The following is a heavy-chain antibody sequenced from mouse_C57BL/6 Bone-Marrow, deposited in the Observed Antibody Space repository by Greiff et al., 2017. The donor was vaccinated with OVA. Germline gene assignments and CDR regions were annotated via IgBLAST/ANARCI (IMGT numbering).Heavy chain of an antibody. V-gene: IGHV5-9-1*02. J-gene: IGHJ4*01. D-gene: IGHD2-1*01. CDR3: TRLLDAMDY. CDR1: GFTFSSYA. Sequence: EVKLMESGEGLVKPGGSLKLSCAASGFTFSSYALSWVRQTPEKRLEWVAYISSGGDYIYYADTVKGRFTIARDNARNTLYLQMSSLKSEDTTMYDCTRLLDAMDYWGQGTSLTVSS. CDR2: ISSGGDYI.